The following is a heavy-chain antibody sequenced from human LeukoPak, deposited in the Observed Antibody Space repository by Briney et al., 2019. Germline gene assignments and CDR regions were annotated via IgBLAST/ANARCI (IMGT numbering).Heavy chain of an antibody. J-gene: IGHJ5*02. CDR2: INPNSGGT. V-gene: IGHV1-2*02. CDR1: GYTFTGYY. Sequence: GASVKVSCKASGYTFTGYYMHWVRQAPGQGLEWMGWINPNSGGTNYAQKFQGRVTMTRDTSISTAYMELSSLRSEDTAVYYCARGFSGSYYPNWFDPWGQGTLVTVSS. D-gene: IGHD1-26*01. CDR3: ARGFSGSYYPNWFDP.